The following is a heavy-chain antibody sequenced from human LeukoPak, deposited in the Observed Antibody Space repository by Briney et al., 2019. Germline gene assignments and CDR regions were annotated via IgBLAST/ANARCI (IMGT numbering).Heavy chain of an antibody. Sequence: TSETLSLTCTVSGSSISSSSYYWGWIRQPPGKGLEWIGSIYYSGSTYYNPSLKSRVAISVDTSKNQFSLKLSSVTAADTAVYYCARGLTAERQLDYWGQGTLVTVSS. CDR2: IYYSGST. CDR1: GSSISSSSYY. J-gene: IGHJ4*02. CDR3: ARGLTAERQLDY. V-gene: IGHV4-39*07. D-gene: IGHD2-21*02.